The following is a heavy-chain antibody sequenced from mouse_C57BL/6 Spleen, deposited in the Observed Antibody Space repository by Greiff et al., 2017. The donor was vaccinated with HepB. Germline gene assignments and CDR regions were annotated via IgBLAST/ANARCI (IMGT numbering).Heavy chain of an antibody. J-gene: IGHJ1*03. CDR2: IYPGDGDT. V-gene: IGHV1-82*01. CDR1: AYAFSISW. CDR3: ARDNWERYFDV. Sequence: QVQLQQSGPELVKPGASVKISCKASAYAFSISWLNWVKQRPGKGLEWIGRIYPGDGDTNYNGKFKGKATLTADKSSSTAYMQLSSLTSEDSAFYICARDNWERYFDVWGTGTTVTVSS. D-gene: IGHD4-1*01.